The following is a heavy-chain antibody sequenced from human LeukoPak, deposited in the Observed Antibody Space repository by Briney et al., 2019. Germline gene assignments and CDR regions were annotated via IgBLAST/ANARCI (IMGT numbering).Heavy chain of an antibody. D-gene: IGHD6-13*01. V-gene: IGHV3-30*03. CDR2: ISYDGSNK. CDR3: ARGHSPYSTGWYEGNWFDP. CDR1: GFTFSSYG. J-gene: IGHJ5*02. Sequence: PGGSLRLSCAASGFTFSSYGMHWVRQAPGKGLEWVAVISYDGSNKYYADSVKGRFTISRDNSKNTLYLQMGGLRAEDMAVYYCARGHSPYSTGWYEGNWFDPWGQGTLVTVSS.